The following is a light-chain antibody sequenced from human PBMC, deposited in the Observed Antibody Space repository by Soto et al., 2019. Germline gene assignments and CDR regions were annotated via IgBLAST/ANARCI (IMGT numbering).Light chain of an antibody. V-gene: IGKV3D-15*01. CDR3: QQYNNWPPGCT. J-gene: IGKJ2*02. CDR2: GAS. Sequence: VLTQSPGTLSLSPGERATLSCRASQSSSSTHLTWYQQKPGQAPKHLIYGASSRATGIPDRFSGSGAETEFTLTISSLQSEDFGVYYCQQYNNWPPGCTFGQGTKVDIK. CDR1: QSSSSTH.